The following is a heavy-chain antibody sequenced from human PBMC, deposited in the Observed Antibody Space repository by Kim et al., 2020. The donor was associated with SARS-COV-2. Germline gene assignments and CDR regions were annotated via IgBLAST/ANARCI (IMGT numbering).Heavy chain of an antibody. J-gene: IGHJ4*02. CDR1: GFTFNIYT. Sequence: GGSLRLSCAASGFTFNIYTMNWVRQAPGKGLEWVSSISSSSIYIYYADSVKGRFTISRDNAKNSLYLQMTSLRAEDTALYYCSRYSSGWSGLGSHYFDYWGQGTPVTVSS. D-gene: IGHD6-19*01. V-gene: IGHV3-21*01. CDR2: ISSSSIYI. CDR3: SRYSSGWSGLGSHYFDY.